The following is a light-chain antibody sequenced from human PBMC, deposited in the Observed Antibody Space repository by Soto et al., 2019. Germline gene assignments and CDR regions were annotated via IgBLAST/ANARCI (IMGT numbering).Light chain of an antibody. Sequence: EIVMTQSPATLSVSPGERATLSCRASQSVSSNLAWYQQKPGQAPSLLIYGASTRATGIPARFSGSGSGTEFTLTISSLQSEDSAVYYCQQFNNWPLDPMYTFGQGTKLEIK. CDR2: GAS. J-gene: IGKJ2*01. V-gene: IGKV3-15*01. CDR3: QQFNNWPLDPMYT. CDR1: QSVSSN.